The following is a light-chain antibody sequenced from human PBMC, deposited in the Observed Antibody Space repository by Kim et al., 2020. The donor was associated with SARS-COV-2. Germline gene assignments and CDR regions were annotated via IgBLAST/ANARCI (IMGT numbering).Light chain of an antibody. J-gene: IGKJ1*01. CDR3: QQSYTSPWT. Sequence: DIQMTQSPSSLSASVGDGVTITCRASQSVSSHLNWYQQKPGKAPKVLIYAASILQSGVPSRLSGSGSGTDFTLTISSLQPEDSATYFCQQSYTSPWTFGQGTKVDIK. CDR1: QSVSSH. CDR2: AAS. V-gene: IGKV1-39*01.